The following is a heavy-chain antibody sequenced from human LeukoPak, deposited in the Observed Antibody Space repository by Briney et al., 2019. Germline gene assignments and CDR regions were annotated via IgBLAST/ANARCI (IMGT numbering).Heavy chain of an antibody. Sequence: ASVKVSCKASGYTFTSYDINWVRPATGQGLEWMGWMNPNSGNTGYAQKFQGRVTMTRNTSISTAYMELSSLRSEDTAVYYCARRVQFTIFGVVIGFDPWGQGTLVTVSS. CDR3: ARRVQFTIFGVVIGFDP. CDR1: GYTFTSYD. V-gene: IGHV1-8*01. CDR2: MNPNSGNT. D-gene: IGHD3-3*01. J-gene: IGHJ5*02.